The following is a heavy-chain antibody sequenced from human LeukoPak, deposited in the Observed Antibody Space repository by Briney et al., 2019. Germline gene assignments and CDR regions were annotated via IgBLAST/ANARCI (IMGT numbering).Heavy chain of an antibody. D-gene: IGHD2-15*01. CDR3: ARVSLYGTGGSCYSGEIDY. CDR1: GGTFSSYA. CDR2: IIPIFGIA. J-gene: IGHJ4*02. Sequence: ASVKVSCKASGGTFSSYAISWVRQAPGQGLEWMGRIIPIFGIANYAQKFQGRVTITADKSTSTAYMELSSLRSEDTAVYYCARVSLYGTGGSCYSGEIDYWGQGTLVTVSS. V-gene: IGHV1-69*04.